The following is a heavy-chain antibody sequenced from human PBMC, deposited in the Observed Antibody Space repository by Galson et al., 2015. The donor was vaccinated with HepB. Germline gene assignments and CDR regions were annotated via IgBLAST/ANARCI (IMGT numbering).Heavy chain of an antibody. V-gene: IGHV3-30*18. Sequence: SLRLSCAASGFTFSSYGMHWVRQAPGKGLEWVAVISSDGSNKYYADSVKGRFTISRDSSKNTLFLQMNSLRAEDTAVYYCAKVTSGSYYNIDYWGQGTLVTISS. D-gene: IGHD3-10*01. CDR1: GFTFSSYG. CDR2: ISSDGSNK. J-gene: IGHJ4*02. CDR3: AKVTSGSYYNIDY.